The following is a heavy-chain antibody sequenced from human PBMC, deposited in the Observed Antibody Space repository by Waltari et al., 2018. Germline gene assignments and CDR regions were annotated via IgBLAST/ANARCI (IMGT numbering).Heavy chain of an antibody. V-gene: IGHV3-15*01. CDR2: IKSKTDGGTT. CDR1: GFTFSNAW. Sequence: EVQLVESGGGLVKPGGSLRLSCAASGFTFSNAWMRWVRQAPGKGLEWVGRIKSKTDGGTTDYAAPVKGRFTISRDDSKNTLYLQMNSLKTEDTAVYYCTTDRGHYDYIWGSYRYGHWGQGTLVTVSS. CDR3: TTDRGHYDYIWGSYRYGH. D-gene: IGHD3-16*02. J-gene: IGHJ4*02.